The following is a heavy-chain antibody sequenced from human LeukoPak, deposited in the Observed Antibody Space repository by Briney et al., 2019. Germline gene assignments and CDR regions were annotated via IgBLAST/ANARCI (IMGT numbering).Heavy chain of an antibody. CDR3: AKDDTPGYSSSWVRGALDY. V-gene: IGHV3-9*01. CDR1: GFTFDDYA. J-gene: IGHJ4*02. Sequence: GRSLRLSCAASGFTFDDYAMHWVRQAPGKGLEWVSGISWNSGSIGYADSVKGRFTISRDNAKNSLYLQMNSLRAEDTALYYCAKDDTPGYSSSWVRGALDYWGQGTLVTVSS. CDR2: ISWNSGSI. D-gene: IGHD6-13*01.